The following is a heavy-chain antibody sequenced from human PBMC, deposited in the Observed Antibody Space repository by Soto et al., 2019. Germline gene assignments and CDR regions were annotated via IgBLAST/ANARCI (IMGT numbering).Heavy chain of an antibody. CDR2: IKQDGSEK. D-gene: IGHD2-2*01. Sequence: EVQLVESGGGLVQPGGSLRLSCAASGLTFSGYWMSWVRQAPGKGLEWVANIKQDGSEKYYVDSVKGRFTISRDNAKNSLYLLMNSLRAEDTAVYYCAKNNRYCSSTNCFVFDYWGQGTLVTVSS. CDR1: GLTFSGYW. CDR3: AKNNRYCSSTNCFVFDY. V-gene: IGHV3-7*01. J-gene: IGHJ4*02.